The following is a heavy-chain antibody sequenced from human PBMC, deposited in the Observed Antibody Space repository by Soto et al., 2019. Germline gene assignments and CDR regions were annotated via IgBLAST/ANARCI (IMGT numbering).Heavy chain of an antibody. CDR3: AKDGAHTIFGVVIRDFEY. D-gene: IGHD3-3*01. Sequence: GGSLRLSCAASGFTFSDHYMDWVRQAPGKGLEWVSSISSSSSYIYYADSVKGRFTISRDNAKNSLYLQMNSLRDEETAVYYCAKDGAHTIFGVVIRDFEYWGQGTLVTVS. V-gene: IGHV3-21*04. CDR1: GFTFSDHY. J-gene: IGHJ4*02. CDR2: ISSSSSYI.